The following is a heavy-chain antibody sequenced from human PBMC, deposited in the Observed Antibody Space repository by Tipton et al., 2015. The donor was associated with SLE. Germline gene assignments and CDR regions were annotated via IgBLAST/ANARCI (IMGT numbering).Heavy chain of an antibody. D-gene: IGHD2-8*02. CDR3: AGVLGYCTGGVCYYYYGMDV. V-gene: IGHV4-34*01. CDR2: IHHKGST. J-gene: IGHJ6*02. Sequence: TLSLTCAVYGGSFSGYYWSWIRQSPGKGLEWIGYIHHKGSTYYNPSLKSRVTISVDTSKNQFSLKLSSVTAADTAVYYCAGVLGYCTGGVCYYYYGMDVWGQGTTVTVSS. CDR1: GGSFSGYY.